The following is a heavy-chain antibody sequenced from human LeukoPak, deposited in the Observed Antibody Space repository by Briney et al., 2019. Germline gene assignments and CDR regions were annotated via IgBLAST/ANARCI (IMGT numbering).Heavy chain of an antibody. CDR2: ISSSGSTI. D-gene: IGHD5-18*01. Sequence: GGSLRLSCAASGFTFSDYYMSWIRQAPGKGLEWVSYISSSGSTIYYADSVKGRFTISRDNAKNSLYLQMNSLRAEGTAVYYCAGAPQLWSLYFDYWGQGTLVTVSS. CDR1: GFTFSDYY. V-gene: IGHV3-11*04. J-gene: IGHJ4*02. CDR3: AGAPQLWSLYFDY.